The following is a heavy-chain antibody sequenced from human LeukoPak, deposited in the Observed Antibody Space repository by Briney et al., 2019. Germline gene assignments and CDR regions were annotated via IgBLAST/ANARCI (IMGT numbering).Heavy chain of an antibody. D-gene: IGHD3-3*01. CDR2: INHSGST. Sequence: LRLSCAASGFTFSSYAMHWVRQAPGKGLEWIGEINHSGSTNYNPSLKSRVTISVDTSKNQFSLKLSSVTAADTAVYYCARGGRRSGYFNWFDPWGQGTLVTVSS. J-gene: IGHJ5*02. CDR1: GFTFSSYA. V-gene: IGHV4-34*01. CDR3: ARGGRRSGYFNWFDP.